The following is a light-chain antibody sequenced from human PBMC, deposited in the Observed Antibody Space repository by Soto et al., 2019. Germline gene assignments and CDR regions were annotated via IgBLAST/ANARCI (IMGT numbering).Light chain of an antibody. CDR2: GAS. J-gene: IGKJ4*01. CDR1: QDISRW. Sequence: DIQMTQSPSSVSASVGDRVTITCRASQDISRWLAWYQLKPEKAPKLLIYGASSLQSGVPSRFRGSGSGTDFTLTISSLQPEDFASYYCQQANSFPFTFGGGTKVDIK. V-gene: IGKV1-12*02. CDR3: QQANSFPFT.